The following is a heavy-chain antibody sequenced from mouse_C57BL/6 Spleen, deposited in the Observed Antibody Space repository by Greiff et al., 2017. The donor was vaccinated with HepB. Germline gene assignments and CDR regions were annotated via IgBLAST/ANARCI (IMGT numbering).Heavy chain of an antibody. CDR3: TTGYYFDY. J-gene: IGHJ2*01. Sequence: EVQLQQSGAELVRPGASVKLSCTASGFNIKDDYMHWVKQRPEQGLEWIGWIDPENGDTEYASKFQGKATITADTSSNTAYLQLSSLTSEDTAVYYCTTGYYFDYWGQSTTLTVSS. CDR2: IDPENGDT. CDR1: GFNIKDDY. V-gene: IGHV14-4*01.